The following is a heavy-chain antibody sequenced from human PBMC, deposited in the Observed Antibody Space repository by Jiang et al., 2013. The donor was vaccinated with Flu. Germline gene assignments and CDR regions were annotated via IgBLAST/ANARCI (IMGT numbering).Heavy chain of an antibody. CDR3: ATGFGLTEFDY. D-gene: IGHD3/OR15-3a*01. CDR1: AYSFTELS. CDR2: FHPESGKR. Sequence: SGAEVKKPGASVKVSCKISAYSFTELSMHWVRQAPGKGLDWMGGFHPESGKRIYAQKFQGRVSMTEDTSTDTAYMQLSGLRSDDTAVYYCATGFGLTEFDYWGQGTLVTVSS. V-gene: IGHV1-24*01. J-gene: IGHJ4*02.